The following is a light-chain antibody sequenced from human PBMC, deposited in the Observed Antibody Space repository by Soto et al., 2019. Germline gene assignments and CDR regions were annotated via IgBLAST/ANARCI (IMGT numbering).Light chain of an antibody. CDR1: QSISSY. CDR2: AAS. V-gene: IGKV1-39*01. Sequence: DIQMTQSPSSLSASVGDRVTITCRASQSISSYLNWYQKKPGKAPNLLIYAASSLQSGVPSRFSGRGYGTYLTLTISSLQPEDFATYYCQQSYSTPRTFGQGTKVEIK. J-gene: IGKJ1*01. CDR3: QQSYSTPRT.